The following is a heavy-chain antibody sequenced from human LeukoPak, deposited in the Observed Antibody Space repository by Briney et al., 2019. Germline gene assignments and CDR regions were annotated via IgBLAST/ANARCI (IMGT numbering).Heavy chain of an antibody. J-gene: IGHJ4*02. V-gene: IGHV1-3*01. D-gene: IGHD1-26*01. CDR1: GYTFTSYA. Sequence: ASVKVSCTASGYTFTSYAMHWVRQAPGQRLEWMGWINAGNGNTKYSQNFQGRVTITRDTSASTAYMELSSLRSEDTAVYYCASSGTYYRIDYWGQGTLVTVSS. CDR3: ASSGTYYRIDY. CDR2: INAGNGNT.